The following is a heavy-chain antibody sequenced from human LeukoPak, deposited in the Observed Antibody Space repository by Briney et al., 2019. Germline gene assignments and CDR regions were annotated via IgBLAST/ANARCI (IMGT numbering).Heavy chain of an antibody. J-gene: IGHJ4*02. V-gene: IGHV1-2*02. CDR1: GYTFTAYY. D-gene: IGHD6-13*01. CDR2: INPNSGAT. CDR3: ARNSWYEY. Sequence: ASVKVSCKTSGYTFTAYYMHWVRQAPGQGLEWMGWINPNSGATDYAQKFQGRVAMTRDTSISTTYMELSSLRFDDTAVYYYARNSWYEYWGQGTLVTVSS.